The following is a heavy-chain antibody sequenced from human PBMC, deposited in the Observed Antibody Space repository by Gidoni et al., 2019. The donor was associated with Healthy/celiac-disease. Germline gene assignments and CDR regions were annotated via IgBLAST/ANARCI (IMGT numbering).Heavy chain of an antibody. Sequence: QVQLVESGGGVVQPGRSLRLSCAASGFTFSSYGMHWVRQAPGKGLEWVAVIWYDGSNKYYADSVKGRFTISRDNSKNTLYLQMNSLRAEDTAVYYCARESGYSGYGPPHFDYWGQGTLVTVSS. V-gene: IGHV3-33*01. CDR2: IWYDGSNK. CDR3: ARESGYSGYGPPHFDY. J-gene: IGHJ4*02. D-gene: IGHD5-12*01. CDR1: GFTFSSYG.